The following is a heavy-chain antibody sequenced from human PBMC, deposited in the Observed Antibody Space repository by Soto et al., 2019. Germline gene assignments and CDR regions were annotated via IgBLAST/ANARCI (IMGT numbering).Heavy chain of an antibody. V-gene: IGHV4-4*07. CDR2: VFMSGST. Sequence: SETLSLTCNVSGVSISSFYWSWIRQPAGKGLEWIGRVFMSGSTNYNPSLKGCITMSVDSSENQVSLKLTSVTAADTGTYYCARVSFHYFGMDVWGQGTTVTVSS. CDR3: ARVSFHYFGMDV. J-gene: IGHJ6*02. CDR1: GVSISSFY.